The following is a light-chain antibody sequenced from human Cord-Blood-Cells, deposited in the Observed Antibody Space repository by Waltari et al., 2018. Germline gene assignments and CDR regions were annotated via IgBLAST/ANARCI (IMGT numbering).Light chain of an antibody. CDR1: QSVSSN. CDR2: GAS. V-gene: IGKV3-15*01. CDR3: QQYNNWLFT. J-gene: IGKJ3*01. Sequence: EIVMTQSPATLSVSPGERATLSCRASQSVSSNLAWYQQKPGQAPRLLIYGASTRATGIPARFSGSGSWTEFTLTISSLQSEDFAVYYCQQYNNWLFTFGPGTKVDIK.